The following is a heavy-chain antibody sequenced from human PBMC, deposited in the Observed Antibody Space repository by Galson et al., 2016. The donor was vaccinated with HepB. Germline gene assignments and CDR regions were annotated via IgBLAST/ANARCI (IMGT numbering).Heavy chain of an antibody. CDR2: INQAASEK. Sequence: SLRLSCAASGFTFSGYWMNWVRQAPGKGLEWVANINQAASEKYYENSVRGRSTISRDNARNSVFLQMNGLRADDTAVYYCTRVAGAINFWGQGILVTVSS. V-gene: IGHV3-7*01. D-gene: IGHD1-26*01. CDR1: GFTFSGYW. J-gene: IGHJ4*02. CDR3: TRVAGAINF.